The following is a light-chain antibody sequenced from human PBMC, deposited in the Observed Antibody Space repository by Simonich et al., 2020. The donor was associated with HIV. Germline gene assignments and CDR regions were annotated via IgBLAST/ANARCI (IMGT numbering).Light chain of an antibody. V-gene: IGKV4-1*01. CDR3: QNYNSAPIT. J-gene: IGKJ5*01. CDR1: QSVLYSSNNKNY. CDR2: WAS. Sequence: DIVMTQSPDSLAVSLGERATINCKSSQSVLYSSNNKNYLAWYQQKPGQPPKLLIYWASTRESGVPDRFSGSGSGTDFTLTISSLQPEDVATYYCQNYNSAPITFGQGTRLEIK.